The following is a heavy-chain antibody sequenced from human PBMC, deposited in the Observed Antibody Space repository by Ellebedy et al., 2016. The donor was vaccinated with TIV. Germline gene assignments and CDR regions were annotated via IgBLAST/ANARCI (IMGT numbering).Heavy chain of an antibody. V-gene: IGHV3-30*18. CDR3: AKEATVRKSSYFDY. CDR1: GFTFSDYG. Sequence: PGGSLRLSCEASGFTFSDYGMQWVRQAPGKGLEWVAVIAHDGSREYYADSVKGRFPITRDNSKNTMSLQMDSLRGEDTAVYYCAKEATVRKSSYFDYWGQGNLVTVSS. CDR2: IAHDGSRE. J-gene: IGHJ4*02. D-gene: IGHD4-17*01.